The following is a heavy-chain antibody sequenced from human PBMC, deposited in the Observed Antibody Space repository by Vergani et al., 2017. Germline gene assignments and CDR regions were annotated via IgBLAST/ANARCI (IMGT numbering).Heavy chain of an antibody. J-gene: IGHJ6*03. CDR1: GGTFSSYA. D-gene: IGHD2-2*01. CDR3: ATVGGIVVVPAATDHYYYMAG. CDR2: IIPIFGTA. Sequence: QVQLVQSGAEVKKPGSSVKVSCKASGGTFSSYAISWVRQAPGQGLEWMGGIIPIFGTANYAQKFQGRVTITTDESTSTAYMELSSLRSEDTAVYYCATVGGIVVVPAATDHYYYMAGWREGSTVTV. V-gene: IGHV1-69*01.